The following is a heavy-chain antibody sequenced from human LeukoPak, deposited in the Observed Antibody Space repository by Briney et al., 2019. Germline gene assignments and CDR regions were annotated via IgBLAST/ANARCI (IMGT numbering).Heavy chain of an antibody. Sequence: GGALRLSCAASGFTFSSYSVSWVRQAPGKGLEWVSAISGSGGGTYYADSVKGRFTISRDNSKNTLYLQMNSLSTEDTAVYYCAKTTTGYSSGRYPGWPVDYWGQGTLVTVSS. CDR2: ISGSGGGT. J-gene: IGHJ4*02. D-gene: IGHD6-19*01. CDR1: GFTFSSYS. V-gene: IGHV3-23*01. CDR3: AKTTTGYSSGRYPGWPVDY.